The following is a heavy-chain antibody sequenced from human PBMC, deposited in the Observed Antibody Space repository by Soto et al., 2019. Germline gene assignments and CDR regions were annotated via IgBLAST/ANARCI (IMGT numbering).Heavy chain of an antibody. Sequence: QVQLVQSGAEVKKPGASVKVSCKVSGYTLTELSMHWVRQAPGKGLEWMGGFDPEDGETIYAQKFQGRVTMTEDTSTDTAYMELSSLRSEDTAVYYCATAWGEYCSGGSCYYFQHWGQGTLVTVSS. CDR3: ATAWGEYCSGGSCYYFQH. D-gene: IGHD2-15*01. J-gene: IGHJ1*01. CDR2: FDPEDGET. CDR1: GYTLTELS. V-gene: IGHV1-24*01.